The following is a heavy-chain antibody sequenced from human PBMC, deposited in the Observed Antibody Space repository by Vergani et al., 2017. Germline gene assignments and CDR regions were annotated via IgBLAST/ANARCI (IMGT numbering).Heavy chain of an antibody. V-gene: IGHV4-34*01. CDR3: ARTLTYYDFWSGYSSDVFDY. CDR1: FSGYY. J-gene: IGHJ4*02. Sequence: FSGYYWSWIRQPPGKGLEWIGEINHSGSTNYNPSLKSRVTISVDTSKNQFSLKLSSVTAADTAVYYCARTLTYYDFWSGYSSDVFDYWGQGTLVTVSS. D-gene: IGHD3-3*01. CDR2: INHSGST.